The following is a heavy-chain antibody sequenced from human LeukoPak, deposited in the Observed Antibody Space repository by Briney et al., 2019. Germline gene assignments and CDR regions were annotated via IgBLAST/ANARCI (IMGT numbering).Heavy chain of an antibody. CDR3: ARLARGYSYGPYYYFDY. J-gene: IGHJ4*02. CDR1: GGSISSYY. D-gene: IGHD5-18*01. Sequence: SETLFLTCTVSGGSISSYYWSWIRQPAGKGLEWIGRIYTSGSTNYNPSLKSRVTMSVDTSKNQFSLKLSSVTAADTAVYYCARLARGYSYGPYYYFDYWGQGTLVTVSS. CDR2: IYTSGST. V-gene: IGHV4-4*07.